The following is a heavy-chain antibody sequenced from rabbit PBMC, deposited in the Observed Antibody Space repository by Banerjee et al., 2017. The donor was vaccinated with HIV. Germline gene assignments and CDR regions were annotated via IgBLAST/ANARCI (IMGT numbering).Heavy chain of an antibody. J-gene: IGHJ4*01. D-gene: IGHD1-1*01. CDR3: TRGIWNSSSNIPNL. CDR1: GFSFSSSHY. Sequence: QEQLEESGGGLVQPEGSLTLTCTASGFSFSSSHYMCWVRQAPGKGLEVVACIITSSGSTWYASWVNGRFTISKSTSLNTVDLKMTSLTAADTATYFCTRGIWNSSSNIPNLWGPGTLVTVS. V-gene: IGHV1S43*01. CDR2: IITSSGST.